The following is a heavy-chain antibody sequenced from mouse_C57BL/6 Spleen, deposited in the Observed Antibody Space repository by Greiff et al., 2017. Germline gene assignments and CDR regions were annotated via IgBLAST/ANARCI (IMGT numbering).Heavy chain of an antibody. CDR3: AGGGVVRSGYWYFDV. J-gene: IGHJ1*03. CDR2: IYPRSGNT. CDR1: GYTFTSYG. V-gene: IGHV1-81*01. D-gene: IGHD1-1*01. Sequence: QVQLQQSGAELARPGASVKLSCKASGYTFTSYGISWVKQRTGQGLEWIGEIYPRSGNTYYNEKFKGKATLNADKSSSTAYMELRSLTSEDSAVYVCAGGGVVRSGYWYFDVWGTGTTVTVSS.